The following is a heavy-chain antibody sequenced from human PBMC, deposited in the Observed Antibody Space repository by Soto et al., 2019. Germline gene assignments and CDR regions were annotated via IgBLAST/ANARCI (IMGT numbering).Heavy chain of an antibody. V-gene: IGHV3-23*01. J-gene: IGHJ4*02. CDR1: GFAFRNYA. CDR2: IRGSGGST. D-gene: IGHD5-12*01. Sequence: GSLRLSCAACGFAFRNYAMNWVRQAPGKGLEWVSAIRGSGGSTYYADSVKGRFTISRDNSKNTLYLQMNSLRAEDTAVYYCEKMKGYDLAPYYFDYWGQGTLVTVSS. CDR3: EKMKGYDLAPYYFDY.